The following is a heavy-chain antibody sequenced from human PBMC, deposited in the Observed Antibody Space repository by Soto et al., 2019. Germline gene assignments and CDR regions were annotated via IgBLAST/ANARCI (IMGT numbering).Heavy chain of an antibody. CDR2: ISSSSSYI. J-gene: IGHJ6*02. D-gene: IGHD3-3*01. Sequence: GGSLRLSCAASGFTFSSYSMNWVRQAPGKGLEWVSSISSSSSYIYYADSVKGRFTISRDNAKNSLYLQMNSLRAKDTAVYYCARDLTIFGVVIYYYYGMDVWGQGTTVTVSS. V-gene: IGHV3-21*01. CDR3: ARDLTIFGVVIYYYYGMDV. CDR1: GFTFSSYS.